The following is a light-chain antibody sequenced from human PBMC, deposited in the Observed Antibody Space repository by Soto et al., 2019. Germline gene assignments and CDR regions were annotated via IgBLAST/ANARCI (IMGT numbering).Light chain of an antibody. CDR3: QHYDGSPRT. CDR2: GVF. Sequence: ETVLTQSPGTVSLSPGERATLSCRTSQSVNSNYLAWYQQKPGQAPRLLIYGVFNRATGIPDRFSGSGSGTDFTLTRSGLEPEDSAVYYCQHYDGSPRTFGQGTKLEIK. J-gene: IGKJ2*01. V-gene: IGKV3-20*01. CDR1: QSVNSNY.